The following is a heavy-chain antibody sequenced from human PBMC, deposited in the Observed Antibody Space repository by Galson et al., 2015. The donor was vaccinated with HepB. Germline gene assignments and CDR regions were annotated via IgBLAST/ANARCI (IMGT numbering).Heavy chain of an antibody. CDR2: IYSGGST. CDR1: GFTVSSNY. V-gene: IGHV3-53*01. CDR3: ARVGYGSGSYVNYYYYYMDV. D-gene: IGHD3-10*01. J-gene: IGHJ6*03. Sequence: SLRLSCAASGFTVSSNYMSWVRQAPGKGLEWVSVIYSGGSTYYADSVKGRFTISRDNSKNTLYLQMNSLRAEDTAVYYCARVGYGSGSYVNYYYYYMDVWGKRTTVTVSS.